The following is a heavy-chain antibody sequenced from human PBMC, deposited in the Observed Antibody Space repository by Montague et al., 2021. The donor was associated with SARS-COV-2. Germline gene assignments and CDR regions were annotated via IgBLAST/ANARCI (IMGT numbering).Heavy chain of an antibody. CDR1: GFTFGDYA. D-gene: IGHD6-19*01. CDR3: AKALYSGGFFFESGSDF. V-gene: IGHV3-23*01. Sequence: SLRLSCAASGFTFGDYAINWVRQAPGRGLEWVASISGDGATAYYAESVLGRFAISRDNSKDTVLLQMDSLRVKDAAVYYCAKALYSGGFFFESGSDFWGQGTLVTVSS. CDR2: ISGDGATA. J-gene: IGHJ4*02.